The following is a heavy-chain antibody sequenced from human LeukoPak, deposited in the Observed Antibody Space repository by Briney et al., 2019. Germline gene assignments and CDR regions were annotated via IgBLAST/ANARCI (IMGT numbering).Heavy chain of an antibody. Sequence: GGSLRLSCAAAGFIFSTYDMNWFRQAPGKGLECVSSISSRSSYTFYADSVKSRFTISRDNAKSSLFLQMNSLRVENTAVYYCASDMKPSELSEYSGQGTLVTVSS. CDR2: ISSRSSYT. J-gene: IGHJ4*02. CDR3: ASDMKPSELSEY. CDR1: GFIFSTYD. D-gene: IGHD3-16*02. V-gene: IGHV3-21*01.